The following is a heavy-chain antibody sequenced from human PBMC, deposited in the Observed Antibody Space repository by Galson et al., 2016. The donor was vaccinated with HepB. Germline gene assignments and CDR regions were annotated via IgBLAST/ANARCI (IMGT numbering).Heavy chain of an antibody. CDR1: GFTFSSYW. J-gene: IGHJ4*02. Sequence: SLRLSCAASGFTFSSYWMHWVRQAPGKGLEWVAVIYGGGDTYYADSVKGRFTISRDNSKNTPYLEMHSLRAEDTAVYYCARDTDSRERSDWWGQGTLVTVSS. D-gene: IGHD3-22*01. CDR3: ARDTDSRERSDW. V-gene: IGHV3-53*01. CDR2: IYGGGDT.